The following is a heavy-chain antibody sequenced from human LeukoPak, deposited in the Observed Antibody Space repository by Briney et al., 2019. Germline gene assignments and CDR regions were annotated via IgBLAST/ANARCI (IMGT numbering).Heavy chain of an antibody. V-gene: IGHV3-23*01. Sequence: GGSLRLSCAASGFTFSSYAMGWVRQAPGEGLEWVSAIRGSGGTTYYADSVKGRFTISRDNSKNTLFLQMNSLRAEDTAVYYCAKDPHCTGTSCPPNWGQGTLVTVSS. CDR1: GFTFSSYA. J-gene: IGHJ4*02. CDR3: AKDPHCTGTSCPPN. CDR2: IRGSGGTT. D-gene: IGHD2-2*01.